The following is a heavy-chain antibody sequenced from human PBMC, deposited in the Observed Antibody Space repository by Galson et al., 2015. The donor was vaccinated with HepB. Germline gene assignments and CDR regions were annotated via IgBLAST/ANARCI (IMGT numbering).Heavy chain of an antibody. V-gene: IGHV1-18*01. CDR2: INPDNGHT. J-gene: IGHJ6*02. CDR3: ARALPAEGMDV. Sequence: SVKVSCKASGYAFTTWGLNWVRQAPGQGLEWMGWINPDNGHTDYAHQLLDRVTMTTDTSTNTAYMDLRSLRSDDTAVYYCARALPAEGMDVWGQGTTVIVSS. CDR1: GYAFTTWG. D-gene: IGHD2-15*01.